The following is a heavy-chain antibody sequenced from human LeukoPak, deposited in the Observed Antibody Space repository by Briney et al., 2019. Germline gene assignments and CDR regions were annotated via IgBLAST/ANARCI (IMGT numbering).Heavy chain of an antibody. CDR3: ARERIFYGSGSYGLAGLFDY. CDR1: GGTFSSYA. V-gene: IGHV1-69*05. CDR2: IIPIFGTA. Sequence: ASVKVSCKASGGTFSSYAISLVRQAPGQGLEWMGGIIPIFGTANYAQKFQGRVTITTDESTSTAYMELSSLRSEDTAVYYCARERIFYGSGSYGLAGLFDYWGQGTLVTVSS. D-gene: IGHD3-10*01. J-gene: IGHJ4*02.